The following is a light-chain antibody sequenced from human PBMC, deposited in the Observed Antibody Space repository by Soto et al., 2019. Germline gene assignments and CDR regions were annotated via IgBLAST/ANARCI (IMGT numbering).Light chain of an antibody. CDR2: EVT. V-gene: IGLV2-14*01. CDR3: SSYTSGSTVI. Sequence: QSVLTQPASVSGSPGQSITISCTGTRSDVGGYNYVSCYQHHPGKAPKLLIYEVTNRPAEVSNRFSGSKSGITASLTISGLQSEDEADYYCSSYTSGSTVIFGGGTKLTVL. J-gene: IGLJ2*01. CDR1: RSDVGGYNY.